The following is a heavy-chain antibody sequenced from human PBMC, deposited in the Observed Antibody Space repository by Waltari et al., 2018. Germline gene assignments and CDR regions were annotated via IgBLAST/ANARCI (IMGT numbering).Heavy chain of an antibody. CDR2: ISYDGSNK. D-gene: IGHD6-19*01. CDR3: ARDFQQWLVLGDAFDI. CDR1: GFTFSSYA. V-gene: IGHV3-30*01. J-gene: IGHJ3*02. Sequence: QVQLVESGGGVVQPGGSLRLSCAASGFTFSSYAMTWVRQAPGKGLEWVAVISYDGSNKYYADSVKGRFTISRDNSKNTLYLQMNSLRAEDTAVYYCARDFQQWLVLGDAFDIWGQGTMVTVSS.